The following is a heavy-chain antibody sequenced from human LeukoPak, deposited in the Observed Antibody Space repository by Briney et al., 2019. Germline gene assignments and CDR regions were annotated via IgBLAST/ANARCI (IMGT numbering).Heavy chain of an antibody. J-gene: IGHJ4*02. Sequence: GGSLRLSCAASGFTFSNAWMNWVRQAPGKGLEWVSAISGSGDGTNYADSVKGRFTISRDNSKNTLYLQMNSLRAEDTAVYYCAKGRIAAAGGGLFDYWGQGTLVTVSS. CDR2: ISGSGDGT. CDR1: GFTFSNAW. V-gene: IGHV3-23*01. CDR3: AKGRIAAAGGGLFDY. D-gene: IGHD6-13*01.